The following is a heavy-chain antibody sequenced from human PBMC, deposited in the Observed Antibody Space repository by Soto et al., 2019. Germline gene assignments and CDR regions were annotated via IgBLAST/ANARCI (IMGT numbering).Heavy chain of an antibody. Sequence: QVQLVQSGAEVKKPGASVKVSCKASGYTFTSYGISWVRQAPGQGLEWMGWISAYNGNTNYAQKLQGRVTMTTDTSTSTAYMELRSLRSDDTAVYYCARDISPRYEYVWGVGYAFDIWGQGTMVTVSS. CDR3: ARDISPRYEYVWGVGYAFDI. CDR1: GYTFTSYG. J-gene: IGHJ3*02. CDR2: ISAYNGNT. D-gene: IGHD3-16*01. V-gene: IGHV1-18*04.